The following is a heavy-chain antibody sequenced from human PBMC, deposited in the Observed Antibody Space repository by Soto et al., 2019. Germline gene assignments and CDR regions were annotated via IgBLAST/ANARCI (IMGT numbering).Heavy chain of an antibody. CDR3: ARRGSGSYYDY. CDR2: ISGSGGST. CDR1: GFTFSSYA. J-gene: IGHJ4*02. Sequence: EVQLLESGGCLEQPGGSLRLSCAASGFTFSSYAMRWVRQAPGKGLEWVSAISGSGGSTYYADSVKGRFTISRDNSKNTLYLQMNSLRAEDTAVYYCARRGSGSYYDYWGQGTLVTVSS. V-gene: IGHV3-23*01. D-gene: IGHD1-26*01.